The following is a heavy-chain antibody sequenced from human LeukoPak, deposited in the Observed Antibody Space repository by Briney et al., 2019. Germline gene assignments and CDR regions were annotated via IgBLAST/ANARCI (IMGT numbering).Heavy chain of an antibody. CDR1: GFTFDDYT. J-gene: IGHJ4*02. CDR3: AKKGYGGKSGGAYFDS. Sequence: PGGSLRLSCAASGFTFDDYTMHWVRQAPGKGLEWVSLISWDGDSTYYADSVKGRFTISRDNSKNSLYLQMNSLRTEDTALYYCAKKGYGGKSGGAYFDSWGQGTLVTVSS. D-gene: IGHD4-23*01. CDR2: ISWDGDST. V-gene: IGHV3-43*01.